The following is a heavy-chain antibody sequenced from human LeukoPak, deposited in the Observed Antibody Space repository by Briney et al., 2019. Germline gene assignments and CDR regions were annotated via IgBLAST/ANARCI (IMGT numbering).Heavy chain of an antibody. CDR2: IYYSGST. Sequence: PSETLSLTCTVSGGSISSSSYYWGWIHQPPGKGLEWIGSIYYSGSTYYNPSLKSRVTISVDTSKNQFSLKLSSVTAADTAVYYCATRKDSGSYFLYYYMDVWGKGTTVTISS. J-gene: IGHJ6*03. D-gene: IGHD1-26*01. CDR1: GGSISSSSYY. V-gene: IGHV4-39*01. CDR3: ATRKDSGSYFLYYYMDV.